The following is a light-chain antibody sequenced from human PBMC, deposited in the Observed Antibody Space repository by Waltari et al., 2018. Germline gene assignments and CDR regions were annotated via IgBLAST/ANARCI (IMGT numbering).Light chain of an antibody. CDR2: DVT. J-gene: IGLJ1*01. CDR1: SSDVGGYNY. V-gene: IGLV2-14*03. Sequence: QSALTQPASVSGSPGQSITISCTGTSSDVGGYNYVSWYQQHPGKAPKLMIYDVTNRASGVSSPFTGSKSGNTASLTISGLQTDDEADYYCSSYRKSSTAGGVFGTGTKVTVL. CDR3: SSYRKSSTAGGV.